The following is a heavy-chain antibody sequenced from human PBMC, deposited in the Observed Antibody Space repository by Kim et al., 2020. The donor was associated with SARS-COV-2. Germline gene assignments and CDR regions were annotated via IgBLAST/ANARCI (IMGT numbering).Heavy chain of an antibody. J-gene: IGHJ6*01. CDR3: AIDIQGGVISDFLYGVDV. CDR1: GGTFSTYG. Sequence: SVKVSCKASGGTFSTYGFSWVRQAPGQGLEWMGRIIPILDIENFAQKFQDRVTITADKSTGTAYMELSGLPSDDTSVHYCAIDIQGGVISDFLYGVDVW. D-gene: IGHD3-10*01. V-gene: IGHV1-69*04. CDR2: IIPILDIE.